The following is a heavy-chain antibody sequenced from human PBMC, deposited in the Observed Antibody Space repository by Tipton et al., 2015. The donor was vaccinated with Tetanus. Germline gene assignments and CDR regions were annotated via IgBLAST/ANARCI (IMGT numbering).Heavy chain of an antibody. V-gene: IGHV3-23*01. D-gene: IGHD1-26*01. CDR1: GFTFSSYA. Sequence: SLRLSCAASGFTFSSYAMSWVRQAPGKGLEWVSAISGSGGSTYYADSVKGRFTISRDNSKNTLYLQMNSLRAEDTAVYYCAKRKSGSYSEFVDYWGQGTLVTVSS. J-gene: IGHJ4*02. CDR3: AKRKSGSYSEFVDY. CDR2: ISGSGGST.